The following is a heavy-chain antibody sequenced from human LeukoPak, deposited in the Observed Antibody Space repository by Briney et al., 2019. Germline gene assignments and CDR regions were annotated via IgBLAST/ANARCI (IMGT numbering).Heavy chain of an antibody. CDR1: GYTFTGYY. Sequence: ASVNVSCKGSGYTFTGYYMHWVRQAPGQGLEWMGWINPNSGGTNYAQKFQGRVTMTRDTYISTAYMELSRLRSDDTAVYYCARGEVVATISGRFYYFDYWGQGTLVTVSS. J-gene: IGHJ4*02. D-gene: IGHD5-12*01. V-gene: IGHV1-2*02. CDR3: ARGEVVATISGRFYYFDY. CDR2: INPNSGGT.